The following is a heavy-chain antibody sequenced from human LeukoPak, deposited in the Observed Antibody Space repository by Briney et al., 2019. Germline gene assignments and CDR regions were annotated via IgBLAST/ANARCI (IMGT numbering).Heavy chain of an antibody. CDR1: GFSFSNHY. CDR3: TRVIVAVPGYFDYFDF. J-gene: IGHJ4*02. D-gene: IGHD6-19*01. Sequence: GGSLRLSCTASGFSFSNHYMRWIRQAPGKGLEWVANINEDGSNKWHLGSVKGRFSVSRDNARNSLYLQMNSLRVEDTAVYYCTRVIVAVPGYFDYFDFWGQGVLVTVSS. CDR2: INEDGSNK. V-gene: IGHV3-7*01.